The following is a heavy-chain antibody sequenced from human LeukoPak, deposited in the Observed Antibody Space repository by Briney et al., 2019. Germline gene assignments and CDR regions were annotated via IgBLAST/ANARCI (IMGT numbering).Heavy chain of an antibody. CDR1: GFTFSRYW. Sequence: PGGSLRLSCAASGFTFSRYWMHWVRQAPGKGLVWVSRINTDGSSTSYADSVKGRFTISRDNAKNTLYLQMNSLRAEDTAVYYCVRETGGGSFYLDYWGQGTLVTVSS. J-gene: IGHJ4*02. V-gene: IGHV3-74*01. CDR2: INTDGSST. D-gene: IGHD7-27*01. CDR3: VRETGGGSFYLDY.